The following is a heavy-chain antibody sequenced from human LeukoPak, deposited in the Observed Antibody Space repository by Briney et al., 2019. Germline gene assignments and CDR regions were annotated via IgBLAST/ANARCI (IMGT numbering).Heavy chain of an antibody. Sequence: GGSLRLSCAASGFSFSVYEMHWVRQAPGRGLEWIADISGSDTSTYYADSVKGRFTISRDNAKNSLYLQMNSLRAEDTAVYYCARDKIEGPTKLDYWGQGILVTVSS. V-gene: IGHV3-48*03. CDR1: GFSFSVYE. J-gene: IGHJ4*02. CDR2: ISGSDTST. D-gene: IGHD1-1*01. CDR3: ARDKIEGPTKLDY.